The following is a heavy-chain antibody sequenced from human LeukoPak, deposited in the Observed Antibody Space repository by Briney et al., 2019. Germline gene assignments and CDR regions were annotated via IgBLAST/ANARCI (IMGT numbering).Heavy chain of an antibody. V-gene: IGHV4-59*01. CDR1: GGSISSYH. CDR3: ARERQLWLRSWFDP. D-gene: IGHD3-10*01. J-gene: IGHJ5*02. CDR2: IYNTGET. Sequence: SETLSLTCTVSGGSISSYHWGWIRQPPGKGLEWIGYIYNTGETYHNPSLKSRVTISVDKSKNQFSLKLRSVTAADTAVYYCARERQLWLRSWFDPWGQGTLVTVSS.